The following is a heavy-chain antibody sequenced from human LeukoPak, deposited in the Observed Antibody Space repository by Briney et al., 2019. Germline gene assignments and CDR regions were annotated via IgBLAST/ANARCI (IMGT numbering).Heavy chain of an antibody. V-gene: IGHV4-59*01. D-gene: IGHD3-9*01. CDR3: ARGPPYYDILTGYKSFGMDV. CDR2: IYYSGST. CDR1: GFTFTYAY. J-gene: IGHJ6*02. Sequence: PGGSLRLSCAASGFTFTYAYMSWVRQAPGKGLEWIGYIYYSGSTNYNPSLKSRVTISVDTSKNQFSLKLSSVTAADTAVYYCARGPPYYDILTGYKSFGMDVWGQGTTVTVSS.